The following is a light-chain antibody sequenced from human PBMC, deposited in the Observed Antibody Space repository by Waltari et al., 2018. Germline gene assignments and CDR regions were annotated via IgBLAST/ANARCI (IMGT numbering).Light chain of an antibody. V-gene: IGLV3-21*01. CDR2: YDS. J-gene: IGLJ1*01. CDR1: NIGTKS. CDR3: QVWDANNEPGL. Sequence: SYVLTQPPSVSVAPGETARITCGGNNIGTKSVHWYRQKPGQAPVLVISYDSDRPSGIPERFSGSNSGDPATLTISRVEAGDEADYYCQVWDANNEPGLFGTGTEVTV.